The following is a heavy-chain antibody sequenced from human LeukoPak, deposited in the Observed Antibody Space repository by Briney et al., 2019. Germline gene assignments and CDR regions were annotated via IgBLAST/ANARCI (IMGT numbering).Heavy chain of an antibody. D-gene: IGHD3-10*01. J-gene: IGHJ4*02. CDR3: ARARLSIVRGITNFDY. CDR1: GGSIRSSSYS. Sequence: TSETLSLTCTVSGGSIRSSSYSWGWIRQPPGKGLEWIGNIFYSGSTHYNPSLKSRVTISVDTSKNQLSLKLSSVTAADTAVYFCARARLSIVRGITNFDYWGQGTVVTVSS. V-gene: IGHV4-39*01. CDR2: IFYSGST.